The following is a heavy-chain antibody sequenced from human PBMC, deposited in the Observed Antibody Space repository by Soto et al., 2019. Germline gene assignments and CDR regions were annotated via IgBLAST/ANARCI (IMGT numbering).Heavy chain of an antibody. V-gene: IGHV3-11*01. CDR2: IRDRWRTI. Sequence: GGSLTLSCVASGFYFNDNYFSWARLAPGKGLDSLSFIRDRWRTIDYADPANGRLTISTHNAKYSLYLQMSRLRPEDTAVYFYARDMGGRCMWCSDYWGQGILVTVSS. J-gene: IGHJ4*02. D-gene: IGHD2-8*02. CDR3: ARDMGGRCMWCSDY. CDR1: GFYFNDNY.